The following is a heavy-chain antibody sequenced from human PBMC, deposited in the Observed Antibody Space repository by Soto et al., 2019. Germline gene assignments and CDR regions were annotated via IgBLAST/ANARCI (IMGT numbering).Heavy chain of an antibody. V-gene: IGHV3-23*01. D-gene: IGHD6-13*01. J-gene: IGHJ4*02. CDR1: GFTFTTYT. CDR2: ISGSGGHT. Sequence: EVQLLESGGGLVQPGGSLTLSCAASGFTFTTYTMSWLRQAPGKGLEWVSSISGSGGHTYYADSVKGRLIVSRDNSKNTLYLQMNSLRAEDTAVYYCAKDGSYSSSWPYYFDHWGQGTLVTVSS. CDR3: AKDGSYSSSWPYYFDH.